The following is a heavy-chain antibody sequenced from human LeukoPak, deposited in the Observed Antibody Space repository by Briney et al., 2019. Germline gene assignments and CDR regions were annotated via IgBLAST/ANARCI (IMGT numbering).Heavy chain of an antibody. J-gene: IGHJ4*02. CDR3: ARDGVEDYFDY. CDR2: ISWNSGSI. CDR1: GFTFDDYA. Sequence: GGSLRLSCAASGFTFDDYAMHWVRQAPGKGLEWVSGISWNSGSIAYADSVKGRFTISRDNAKNSLYLQMNSLRAEDTAVYYCARDGVEDYFDYWGQGTLVTVSS. V-gene: IGHV3-9*01. D-gene: IGHD2-21*01.